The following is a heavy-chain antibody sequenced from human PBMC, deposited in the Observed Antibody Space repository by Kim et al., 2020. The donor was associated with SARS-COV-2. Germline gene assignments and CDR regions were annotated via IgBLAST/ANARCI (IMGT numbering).Heavy chain of an antibody. J-gene: IGHJ4*02. CDR1: GYTFTSYA. Sequence: ASVKVSCKASGYTFTSYAMHWVRQAPGQRLEWMGWINAGNGNTKYSQKFQGRVTITRDTSASTAYMELSSLRSEDTAVYYCARGDITMIVVVTLFDYWGQGTLVTVSS. CDR3: ARGDITMIVVVTLFDY. CDR2: INAGNGNT. V-gene: IGHV1-3*01. D-gene: IGHD3-22*01.